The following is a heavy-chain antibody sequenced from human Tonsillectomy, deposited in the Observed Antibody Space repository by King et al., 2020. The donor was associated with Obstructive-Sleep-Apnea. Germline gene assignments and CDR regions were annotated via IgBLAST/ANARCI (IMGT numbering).Heavy chain of an antibody. V-gene: IGHV4-34*01. CDR2: INHSGST. D-gene: IGHD2-2*01. Sequence: VQLQQWGAGLLKPSETLSLTCAVYGGSFSGYYWSWIRQPPGKGLEWIGEINHSGSTNYNPSLKSRVTISVDTSKNPFSLKLRSVTAADTAVYFCARAKGYCSSTSCYPREFDPWGQGTLVTVSS. CDR3: ARAKGYCSSTSCYPREFDP. J-gene: IGHJ5*02. CDR1: GGSFSGYY.